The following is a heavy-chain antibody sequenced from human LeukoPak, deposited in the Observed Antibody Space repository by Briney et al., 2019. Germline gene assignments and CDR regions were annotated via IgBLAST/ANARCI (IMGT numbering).Heavy chain of an antibody. CDR3: ARGSSAPLSYYYMDV. D-gene: IGHD6-6*01. Sequence: ASVKVSCKASGYTFTSYDINWVRQATGQGLEWMGWMNPNSGNTGYAQKFQGRVTMTRNTSISTAYMELSSLRSEDTAVYHCARGSSAPLSYYYMDVWGKGTTVTVSS. CDR1: GYTFTSYD. J-gene: IGHJ6*03. CDR2: MNPNSGNT. V-gene: IGHV1-8*01.